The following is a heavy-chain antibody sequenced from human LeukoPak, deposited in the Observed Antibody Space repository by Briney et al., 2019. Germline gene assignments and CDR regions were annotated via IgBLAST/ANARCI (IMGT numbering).Heavy chain of an antibody. CDR1: GYTFTGYY. D-gene: IGHD1-1*01. V-gene: IGHV1-2*02. Sequence: VASVKVSCKASGYTFTGYYMHWVRQAPGQGLEWMGWINPNSGGANYAQKFQGRVTMTRDTSISTAYMELSRLRSDDTAVYYCASDPTGTDAFDIWGQGTMVTVSS. CDR3: ASDPTGTDAFDI. J-gene: IGHJ3*02. CDR2: INPNSGGA.